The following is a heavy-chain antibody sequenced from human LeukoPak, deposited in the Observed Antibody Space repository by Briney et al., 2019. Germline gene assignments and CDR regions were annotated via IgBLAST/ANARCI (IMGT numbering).Heavy chain of an antibody. Sequence: SETLSLTCTVSGYSISSGYYWGWIRQPPGKGLEWIGSIYHSGSTYYNPSLKSRVTISVDTSKNQFSLKLSSVTAADTAVYYCARIVVRARSVDYWGQGTLVTVSS. D-gene: IGHD2-15*01. CDR1: GYSISSGYY. V-gene: IGHV4-38-2*02. CDR3: ARIVVRARSVDY. J-gene: IGHJ4*02. CDR2: IYHSGST.